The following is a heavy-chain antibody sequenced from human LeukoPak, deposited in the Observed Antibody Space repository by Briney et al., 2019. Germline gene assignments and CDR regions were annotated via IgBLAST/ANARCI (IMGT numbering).Heavy chain of an antibody. Sequence: GGSLRLSCAASGFTFSSYWMSWVRQAPGKGLEWAANIKQDGSEKYYVDSVKGRFTISRDNAKNSLYLQINSLRAEDTAVYYCARLSKRPPGTDFDYWGQGTLVTVSS. CDR1: GFTFSSYW. CDR2: IKQDGSEK. D-gene: IGHD2/OR15-2a*01. J-gene: IGHJ4*02. CDR3: ARLSKRPPGTDFDY. V-gene: IGHV3-7*01.